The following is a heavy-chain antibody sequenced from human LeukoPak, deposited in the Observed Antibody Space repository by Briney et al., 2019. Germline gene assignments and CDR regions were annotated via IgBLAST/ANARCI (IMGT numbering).Heavy chain of an antibody. CDR2: SYYSGST. V-gene: IGHV4-39*01. CDR3: ARRLGHYYYMDV. D-gene: IGHD3-9*01. CDR1: GGSFTSSSYY. J-gene: IGHJ6*03. Sequence: SETLSLTCTVTGGSFTSSSYYWGWIRQPPGKGLEWIGSSYYSGSTYYNPSLKSRVTISVGTSKNQFSLKLSSVTAADTAVYYCARRLGHYYYMDVWGKGTTVTVSS.